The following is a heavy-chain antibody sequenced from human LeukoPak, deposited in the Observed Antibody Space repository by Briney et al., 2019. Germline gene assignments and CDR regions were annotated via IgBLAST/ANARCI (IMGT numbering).Heavy chain of an antibody. V-gene: IGHV3-48*03. CDR3: VRKGSQWDLRIGS. CDR1: RFTFSSYE. CDR2: ISSSGSTI. Sequence: QAGGSPRLSCAASRFTFSSYEMNWVRQAPGKGLEWVSYISSSGSTIYYADSVKGRFTISRDNAKNSLYLQMNSLRAEDTSIYYCVRKGSQWDLRIGSCGQGTLVTVSS. J-gene: IGHJ4*02. D-gene: IGHD1-26*01.